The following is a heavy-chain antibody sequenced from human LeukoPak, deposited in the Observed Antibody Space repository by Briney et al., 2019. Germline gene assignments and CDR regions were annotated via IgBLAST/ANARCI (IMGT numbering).Heavy chain of an antibody. D-gene: IGHD2-15*01. CDR1: GYTFTSYG. Sequence: ASVKVSCKASGYTFTSYGITWVRQAPGQGREWMGWISAYNGNTDYAQKFQGRVTMTTDTSTSTAYMELRSLRSDDTAVYYCARKYCSGGSCYRWFDPWGQGALVTVSS. CDR2: ISAYNGNT. V-gene: IGHV1-18*01. CDR3: ARKYCSGGSCYRWFDP. J-gene: IGHJ5*02.